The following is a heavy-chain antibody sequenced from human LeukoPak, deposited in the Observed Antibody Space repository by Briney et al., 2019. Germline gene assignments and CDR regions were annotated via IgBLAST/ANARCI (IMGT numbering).Heavy chain of an antibody. J-gene: IGHJ4*02. D-gene: IGHD3-10*01. Sequence: TGGSLRLSRAASGFTFSSYDMHWVRQATGKGLEWVSAIGTAGDTYYPGSVKGRFTISRENAKNSLYLQMNSLRAGDTAVYYCARGKGHGSGSDANFDYWGRGTLVTVSS. CDR3: ARGKGHGSGSDANFDY. CDR2: IGTAGDT. V-gene: IGHV3-13*01. CDR1: GFTFSSYD.